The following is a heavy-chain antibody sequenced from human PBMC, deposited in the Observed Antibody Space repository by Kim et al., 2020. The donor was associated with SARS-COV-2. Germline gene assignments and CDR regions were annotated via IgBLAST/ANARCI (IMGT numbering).Heavy chain of an antibody. CDR3: ATNIWFRVNWFDP. J-gene: IGHJ5*02. CDR1: GGSISSSSYY. CDR2: IYYSGST. Sequence: SETLSLTCTVSGGSISSSSYYWGWIRQPPGKGLEWIGSIYYSGSTYYNPSLKSRVTISVDTSKNQFSLKLSSVTAADTAVYYCATNIWFRVNWFDPWGQGTLVTVSS. D-gene: IGHD3-10*01. V-gene: IGHV4-39*01.